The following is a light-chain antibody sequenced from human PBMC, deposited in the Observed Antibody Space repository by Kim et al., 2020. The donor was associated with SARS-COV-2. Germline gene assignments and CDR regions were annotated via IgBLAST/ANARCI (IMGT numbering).Light chain of an antibody. CDR1: SSDFGGQNF. CDR3: TSFTTAYSLV. CDR2: DVT. V-gene: IGLV2-14*03. Sequence: QSALTQPASVSGSPGQSVTISCTGTSSDFGGQNFISWYQQYPGKGPRLVIYDVTERPPGVSNRFSGSKSGNTASLTISGLQAEYEADYYCTSFTTAYSLVFGGGTQLTVL. J-gene: IGLJ3*02.